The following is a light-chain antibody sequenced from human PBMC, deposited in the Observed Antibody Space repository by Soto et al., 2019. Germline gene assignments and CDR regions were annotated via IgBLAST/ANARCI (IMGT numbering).Light chain of an antibody. CDR3: SSYTSSTDYV. CDR2: EVT. Sequence: QSALTQPASVSGSPGQSITISCTGTSSDVGAYNYVSWYQQQPGKAPKLMIYEVTNRPSGVSNRFSGSKSGDTASLTISGLRAEDEADYYCSSYTSSTDYVFGTGTKVTVL. J-gene: IGLJ1*01. V-gene: IGLV2-14*01. CDR1: SSDVGAYNY.